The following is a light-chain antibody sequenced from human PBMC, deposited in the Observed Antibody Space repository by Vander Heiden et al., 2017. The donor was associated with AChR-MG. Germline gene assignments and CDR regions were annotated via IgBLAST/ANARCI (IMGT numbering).Light chain of an antibody. CDR1: SSNIGSNF. CDR3: AAWDDSLSGVL. J-gene: IGLJ2*01. Sequence: QSVLTQPPSVSGTPGQRVPISCSGSSSNIGSNFVYWYKQFPGTAPSVLIYRNDQRPSGVPDRFSGSKSGTSASLAISGLRSEDEGDYYCAAWDDSLSGVLFGGGTKLTVL. CDR2: RND. V-gene: IGLV1-47*01.